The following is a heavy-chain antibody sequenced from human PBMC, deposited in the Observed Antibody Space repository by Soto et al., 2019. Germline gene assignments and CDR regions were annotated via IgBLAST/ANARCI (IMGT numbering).Heavy chain of an antibody. CDR2: IRNKANRYTT. D-gene: IGHD1-1*01. CDR3: SRALTTPRRSFDV. V-gene: IGHV3-72*01. J-gene: IGHJ3*01. CDR1: GFTFSDYY. Sequence: EVQLVESGGGLVQPGGSLRLSCAAFGFTFSDYYFDWVRQAPGRGLEWVARIRNKANRYTTAYAASVKGRFTISRDDSNSSLSLQMNSLKTEDTAVYYCSRALTTPRRSFDVWGQGTMVTVS.